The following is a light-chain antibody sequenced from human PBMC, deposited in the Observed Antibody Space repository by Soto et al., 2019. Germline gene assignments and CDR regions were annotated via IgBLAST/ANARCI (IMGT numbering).Light chain of an antibody. CDR1: QSVSSQN. J-gene: IGKJ2*01. CDR3: QQFDGSLYT. V-gene: IGKV3-20*01. CDR2: GSS. Sequence: EIVLTQSPGTLSLSPGERATLSCRASQSVSSQNLAWYQQKVGQAPRLLIYGSSSRATGISDRFSGSGSGTDFTLAISRLEPEDFAVYYCQQFDGSLYTFGQGTRLEIK.